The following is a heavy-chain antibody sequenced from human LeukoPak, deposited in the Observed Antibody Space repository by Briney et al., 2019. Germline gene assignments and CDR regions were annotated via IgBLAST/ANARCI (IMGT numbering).Heavy chain of an antibody. CDR3: ARMLTGYSFIDY. J-gene: IGHJ4*02. Sequence: PSETLSLTCAVYGGSFSGYYWTWIRQPPGKGLEWIGEINHTGSTDYNPSLKSRVTISVDTSKNQFSLKLSSVTAADTAVYYCARMLTGYSFIDYWGQGTLVTVSS. CDR1: GGSFSGYY. V-gene: IGHV4-34*01. D-gene: IGHD3-9*01. CDR2: INHTGST.